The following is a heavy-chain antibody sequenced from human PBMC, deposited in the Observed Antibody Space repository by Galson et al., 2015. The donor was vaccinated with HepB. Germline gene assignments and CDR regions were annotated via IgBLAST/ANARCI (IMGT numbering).Heavy chain of an antibody. CDR2: ISSSSSTI. CDR3: ARGVWAVAGTGFEY. CDR1: GFTFSSYS. Sequence: SLRLSCAASGFTFSSYSMNWVRQAPGKGLEWVSYISSSSSTIHYADSVKGRFTISRDNAKNSLYLQMNSLRAEDTAVYYCARGVWAVAGTGFEYWGQGTLVTVSS. J-gene: IGHJ4*02. V-gene: IGHV3-48*04. D-gene: IGHD6-19*01.